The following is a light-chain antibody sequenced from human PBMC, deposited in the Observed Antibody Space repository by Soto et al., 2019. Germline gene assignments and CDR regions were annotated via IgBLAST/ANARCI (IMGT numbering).Light chain of an antibody. CDR3: AVWDDSLNGWV. CDR2: NND. J-gene: IGLJ3*02. CDR1: SSNIGSNT. Sequence: QSVLTQAPSASATPGQRVTISCSGTSSNIGSNTVNWYQQLPGTAPKLLIYNNDQRPSGVPGRFSGSKSGTSASLAIGGLQSEDEADYYCAVWDDSLNGWVFGGGTKLTVL. V-gene: IGLV1-44*01.